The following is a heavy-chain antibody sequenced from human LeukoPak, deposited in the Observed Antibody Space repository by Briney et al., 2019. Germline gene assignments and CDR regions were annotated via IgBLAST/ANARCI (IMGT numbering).Heavy chain of an antibody. Sequence: SSETLSLTCTVSGGCISSYYWRWIRQPPGKGLEWIGYIYYSGSTNYNPSLKSRVTISVDTSKNQFSLKLSSVTAADTAVYYCARDGVGSSSEIYGMDVWGQGTTVTVSS. D-gene: IGHD6-6*01. CDR3: ARDGVGSSSEIYGMDV. CDR2: IYYSGST. CDR1: GGCISSYY. J-gene: IGHJ6*02. V-gene: IGHV4-59*01.